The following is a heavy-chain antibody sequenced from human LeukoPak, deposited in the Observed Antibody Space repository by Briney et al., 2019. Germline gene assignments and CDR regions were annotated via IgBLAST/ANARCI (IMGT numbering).Heavy chain of an antibody. CDR3: AKGRTTRILLSGFAP. V-gene: IGHV3-43*02. Sequence: GGSLRLSCAASGFTFDDYAMRWVRQAPGKGLEWVSLISGDGGSTYYADSLKGGFTIARDNSKNSLDLQINSLGTEDTALYYCAKGRTTRILLSGFAPWGQGALVTVS. CDR1: GFTFDDYA. D-gene: IGHD5-18*01. J-gene: IGHJ5*02. CDR2: ISGDGGST.